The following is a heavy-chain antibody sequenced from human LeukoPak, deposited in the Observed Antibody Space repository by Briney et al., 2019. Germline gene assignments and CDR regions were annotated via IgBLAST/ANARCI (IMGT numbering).Heavy chain of an antibody. V-gene: IGHV3-53*01. CDR2: IYSGGST. CDR1: GFTVSSNY. Sequence: PGGSLRLSCAASGFTVSSNYMSWVRQAPGKGLEWVSVIYSGGSTYYADSVKGRFTISRDNSKNTLYLQMNSLRAEDTAVYYCAKGQPSTLFDYWGQGTLVTVSS. J-gene: IGHJ4*02. CDR3: AKGQPSTLFDY.